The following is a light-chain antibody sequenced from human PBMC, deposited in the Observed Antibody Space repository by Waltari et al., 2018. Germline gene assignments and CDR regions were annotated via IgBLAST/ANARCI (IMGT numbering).Light chain of an antibody. CDR1: QSVNNNY. V-gene: IGKV3-20*01. J-gene: IGKJ2*01. CDR3: QHYGGSPKYT. Sequence: EIVLTQSPGTLSLSPGERATLSCRASQSVNNNYLAWYQAKPGQAPRLLIYGISLRATGVPDRFSGGGSGTDCTLTISRLEPEDFAVYYCQHYGGSPKYTFGQGTKLEIK. CDR2: GIS.